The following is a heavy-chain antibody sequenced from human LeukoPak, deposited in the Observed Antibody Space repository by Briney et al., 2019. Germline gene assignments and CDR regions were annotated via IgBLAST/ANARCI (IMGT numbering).Heavy chain of an antibody. V-gene: IGHV1-18*01. J-gene: IGHJ6*02. CDR1: GYTFTSYG. CDR3: ARRGMEEGMDV. D-gene: IGHD3-3*01. CDR2: ISAYNGNT. Sequence: ASVKVSCRASGYTFTSYGITWVRQAPGQGLELMGWISAYNGNTNYAQKLTGRVTMPTDTSTSKAYVELTSLKSDDTAVYYCARRGMEEGMDVWGQGTTVTVSS.